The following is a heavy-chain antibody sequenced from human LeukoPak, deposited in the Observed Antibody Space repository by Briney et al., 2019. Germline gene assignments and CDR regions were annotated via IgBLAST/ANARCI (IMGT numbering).Heavy chain of an antibody. Sequence: PSETLSLTCTVSGGSISRNYWSWIRQPPAKGLEWIGYIYYSGSTNYNPSLKSRVTISVDTSKNQFSLKLSSVTAADTAVYYCARYYCRSTSCLHFDYWGQGTLVTVSS. D-gene: IGHD2-2*01. CDR1: GGSISRNY. CDR3: ARYYCRSTSCLHFDY. CDR2: IYYSGST. V-gene: IGHV4-59*01. J-gene: IGHJ4*02.